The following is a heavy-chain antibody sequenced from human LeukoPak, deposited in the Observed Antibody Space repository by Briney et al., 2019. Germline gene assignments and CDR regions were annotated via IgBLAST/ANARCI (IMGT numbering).Heavy chain of an antibody. V-gene: IGHV3-11*01. J-gene: IGHJ4*02. CDR1: GFTFSDYS. D-gene: IGHD3-16*02. CDR3: ARGGSYPLY. CDR2: ISSGSTTI. Sequence: PGGSLRLSCAASGFTFSDYSMSWIRQAPGKGLEWISYISSGSTTIYYADSVKGRFTVSRDNAKNSLSLQMSSLRAEDTAVYYCARGGSYPLYWGQGTLVTVSS.